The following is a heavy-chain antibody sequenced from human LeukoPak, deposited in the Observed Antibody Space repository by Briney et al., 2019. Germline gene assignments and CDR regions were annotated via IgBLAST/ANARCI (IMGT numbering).Heavy chain of an antibody. V-gene: IGHV4-59*08. D-gene: IGHD3-9*01. Sequence: PSETLSLTCTVSGGSISSYYWSWIRQPPGKGLEWIGYIYYSGSTNYNPSLKSRVTISVDTSKNQFSLKLSSVTAAATAVYYCARHAGGVYDILTGYYNDYGMDVWGQGTTVTVSS. CDR1: GGSISSYY. CDR3: ARHAGGVYDILTGYYNDYGMDV. CDR2: IYYSGST. J-gene: IGHJ6*02.